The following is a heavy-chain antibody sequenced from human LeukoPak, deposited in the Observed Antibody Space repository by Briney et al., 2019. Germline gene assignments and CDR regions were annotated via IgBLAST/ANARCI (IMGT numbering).Heavy chain of an antibody. J-gene: IGHJ3*02. V-gene: IGHV4-61*02. Sequence: TSETLSLTCTVSGDSISSGDYYWSWIRQPAGKGLEWIGRISSSGSTNYNPSLKSRVTISVDTSKNQFSLKLSSVTAAGTAVYFCARGPYSYDSSGAFDIWGQGTMVTVSS. CDR3: ARGPYSYDSSGAFDI. CDR1: GDSISSGDYY. CDR2: ISSSGST. D-gene: IGHD3-22*01.